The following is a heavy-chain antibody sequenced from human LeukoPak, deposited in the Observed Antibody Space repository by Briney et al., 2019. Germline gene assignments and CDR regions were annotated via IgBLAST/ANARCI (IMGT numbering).Heavy chain of an antibody. CDR2: IIPIFGTA. CDR1: GGTFSSYA. D-gene: IGHD6-19*01. Sequence: ASVKVSCKASGGTFSSYAISWVRQAPGQGLEWMGGIIPIFGTANYAQKFQGRVTITADKSTSTAYMELSSLRSEGTAVYYCARVRSGWYGDAFDIWGQGTMVTVSS. V-gene: IGHV1-69*06. J-gene: IGHJ3*02. CDR3: ARVRSGWYGDAFDI.